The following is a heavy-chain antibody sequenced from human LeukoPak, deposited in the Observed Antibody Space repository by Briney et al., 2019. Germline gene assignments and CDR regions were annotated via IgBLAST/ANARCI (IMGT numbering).Heavy chain of an antibody. V-gene: IGHV1-2*02. D-gene: IGHD3-16*02. CDR2: INPNSGGT. CDR1: GYTFTGYY. Sequence: GASVKVSCKASGYTFTGYYMHWVRQAPGQGLEWMGWINPNSGGTNYAQKFQGRVTMTRDTSISTAYMELSRLGSDDTAVYYCARGYFDYVWESYRHGYWFDPWGQGTLVTVSS. J-gene: IGHJ5*02. CDR3: ARGYFDYVWESYRHGYWFDP.